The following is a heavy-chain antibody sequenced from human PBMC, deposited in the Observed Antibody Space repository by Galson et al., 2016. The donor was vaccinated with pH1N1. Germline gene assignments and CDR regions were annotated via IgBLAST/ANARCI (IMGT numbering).Heavy chain of an antibody. V-gene: IGHV3-21*01. J-gene: IGHJ6*03. CDR1: GFTFTAYS. CDR2: ITSNSFHI. CDR3: ARDPGRPRLFYMDV. D-gene: IGHD1-26*01. Sequence: SLRLSCAASGFTFTAYSMNWVRQAPGKGLEWVASITSNSFHIYYTDSVRGRFTISRDNAKNSLYLHMNSLSAEGTAVYYCARDPGRPRLFYMDVWGKGTTVTVS.